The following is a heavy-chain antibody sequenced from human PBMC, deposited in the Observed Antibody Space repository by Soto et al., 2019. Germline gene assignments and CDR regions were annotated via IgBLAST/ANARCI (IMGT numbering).Heavy chain of an antibody. J-gene: IGHJ4*02. CDR3: VRTSHYGSGTWNFDF. V-gene: IGHV3-72*01. CDR1: EFTLSDNY. Sequence: EVQLVESGGGLVQPGGSLRLSCAGSEFTLSDNYVDWVRQAPGKGLEWVGRTRNKANRYTTEYAASVKGRFTVSRDESMNSLHLQMNTLKTEDTAVYYCVRTSHYGSGTWNFDFWGQGTVVTDSS. CDR2: TRNKANRYTT. D-gene: IGHD3-10*01.